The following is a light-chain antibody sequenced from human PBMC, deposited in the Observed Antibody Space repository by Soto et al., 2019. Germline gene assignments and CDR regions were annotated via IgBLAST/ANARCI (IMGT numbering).Light chain of an antibody. V-gene: IGLV4-69*01. J-gene: IGLJ7*01. Sequence: QLVLTQSPSASASLGASVKLTCTLSSGHSSYAIAWHQQQPEKGPRYLMKLNSDGSHSKGDGIPDRFSGSSSGAERYVTISGLQSEDEADYYCQTWDTGPAVFGGSTQLTVL. CDR1: SGHSSYA. CDR2: LNSDGSH. CDR3: QTWDTGPAV.